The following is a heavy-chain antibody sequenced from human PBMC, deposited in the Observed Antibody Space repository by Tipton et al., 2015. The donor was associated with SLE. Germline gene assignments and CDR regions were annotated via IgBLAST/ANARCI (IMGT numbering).Heavy chain of an antibody. J-gene: IGHJ6*02. V-gene: IGHV3-74*03. D-gene: IGHD6-19*01. CDR1: GVTFSSHW. CDR2: VNTDGVTT. Sequence: AVSGVTFSSHWMHWVRQAPGKGLVWVSRVNTDGVTTEYAHSVRGRFTISRDNAKNSLYLQMNSLRAEDTAVYYCARRYTSETDVWGQGTTVTVSS. CDR3: ARRYTSETDV.